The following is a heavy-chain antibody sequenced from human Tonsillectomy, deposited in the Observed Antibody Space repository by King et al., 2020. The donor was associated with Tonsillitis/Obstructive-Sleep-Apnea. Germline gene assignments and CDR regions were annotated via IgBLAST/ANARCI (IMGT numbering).Heavy chain of an antibody. Sequence: QLVQSGAEVQKPGASVKVSCKASGYTYTTYYMHWVRQAPGQGLEWMGISNPSAGTTIYAQKVKGRVTMTRDTSTSTVYMGLSSLRSEDTAVYYCAREVRRTVAGQARGNWFDPWGQGTLVTVSS. V-gene: IGHV1-46*01. CDR1: GYTYTTYY. CDR2: SNPSAGTT. J-gene: IGHJ5*02. CDR3: AREVRRTVAGQARGNWFDP. D-gene: IGHD6-19*01.